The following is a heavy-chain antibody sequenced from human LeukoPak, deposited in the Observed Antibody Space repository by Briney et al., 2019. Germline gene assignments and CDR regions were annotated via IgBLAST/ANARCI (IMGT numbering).Heavy chain of an antibody. D-gene: IGHD1-1*01. CDR3: ARGGVELEKANWFDP. CDR2: IYYSGST. V-gene: IGHV4-31*03. CDR1: GVSISSSGYY. Sequence: SETLSLTCTVSGVSISSSGYYWRWIRQHPGKGLEWIGYIYYSGSTYYNPSLKSRFTISVDTSKNQFSLKLSSVTAADTAVYYCARGGVELEKANWFDPWGQGTLVTVSS. J-gene: IGHJ5*02.